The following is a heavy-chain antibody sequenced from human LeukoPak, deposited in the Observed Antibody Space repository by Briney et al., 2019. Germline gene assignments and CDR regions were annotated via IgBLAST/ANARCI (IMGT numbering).Heavy chain of an antibody. Sequence: SETLSLTCTVSGGSISSYYWSWIRQPPGKGLEWIGYIYYSGSTNYNPSLKSRVTMSVDTSKNQFSLKLSSVTAADTAVYYCARGGADDILTGYEDAYYFDYWGQGTLVTVSS. CDR3: ARGGADDILTGYEDAYYFDY. V-gene: IGHV4-59*12. CDR2: IYYSGST. CDR1: GGSISSYY. J-gene: IGHJ4*02. D-gene: IGHD3-9*01.